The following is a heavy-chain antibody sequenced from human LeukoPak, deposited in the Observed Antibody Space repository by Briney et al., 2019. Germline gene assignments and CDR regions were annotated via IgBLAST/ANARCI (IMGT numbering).Heavy chain of an antibody. CDR2: IYPGDSDT. V-gene: IGHV5-51*01. CDR3: ARHRPAYSSSWYYFDY. J-gene: IGHJ4*02. Sequence: GESLKISCKGSGYSFTSYWIGWVRQMPGKGLEWMGIIYPGDSDTRYSPSFQGQVAISADKSISTAYLQWSSLKASDTAMYYCARHRPAYSSSWYYFDYWGQGTLVTVSS. CDR1: GYSFTSYW. D-gene: IGHD6-13*01.